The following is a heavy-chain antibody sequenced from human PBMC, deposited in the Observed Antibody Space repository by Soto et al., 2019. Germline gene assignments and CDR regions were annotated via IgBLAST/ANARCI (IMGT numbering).Heavy chain of an antibody. CDR2: INAGNGNT. V-gene: IGHV1-3*01. CDR1: GYTFTIYA. J-gene: IGHJ4*02. CDR3: ARSAPPIDY. Sequence: GASVKVSCKASGYTFTIYAMHWVRQAPGQRLEWMGWINAGNGNTKQSQKFQGRVTITRDTSASTAYMELSSLRSEDTAVYYCARSAPPIDYWGQGTLVTVSS.